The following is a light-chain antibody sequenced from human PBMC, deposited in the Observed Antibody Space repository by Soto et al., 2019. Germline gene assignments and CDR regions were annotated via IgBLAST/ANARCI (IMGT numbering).Light chain of an antibody. J-gene: IGLJ2*01. Sequence: QSALTQPRSVSGSPGQSVTISCTGTSSDVGGYNYVSWYQQHPGKAPKLMIYDVSKRPSGVPDRFSGSKSGNTASLTISGLQAEDEADYYCCSYAGSYPVFGGGTKLTVL. V-gene: IGLV2-11*01. CDR1: SSDVGGYNY. CDR2: DVS. CDR3: CSYAGSYPV.